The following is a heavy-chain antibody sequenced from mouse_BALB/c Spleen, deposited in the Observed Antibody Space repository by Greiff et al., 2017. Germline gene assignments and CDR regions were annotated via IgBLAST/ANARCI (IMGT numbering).Heavy chain of an antibody. D-gene: IGHD4-1*01. CDR1: GFSLTSYG. CDR3: ARNPLGRDYAMDY. CDR2: IWSGGST. J-gene: IGHJ4*01. V-gene: IGHV2-2*02. Sequence: VQRVESGPGLVQPSQSLSITCTVSGFSLTSYGVHWVRQSPGKGLEWLGVIWSGGSTDYNAGFISRLSISKDNSKSQVFFKMNILQANDTAIYYCARNPLGRDYAMDYWGQGTSVTVSS.